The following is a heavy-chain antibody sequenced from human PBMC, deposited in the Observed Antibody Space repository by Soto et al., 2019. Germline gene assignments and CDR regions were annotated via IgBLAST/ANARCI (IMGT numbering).Heavy chain of an antibody. J-gene: IGHJ4*02. D-gene: IGHD6-13*01. Sequence: QAQVVQSGAEVRKPGSSVKLSCKASEGTFNSYAIAWVRQAPGQGLEWMGGIIPYSNTLNNAQKFQDRVTITADDSTNAVYMERSSLRSDDTAVYFCASGASRWYPYFFDSWAQGTLVTVSS. CDR3: ASGASRWYPYFFDS. CDR1: EGTFNSYA. V-gene: IGHV1-69*01. CDR2: IIPYSNTL.